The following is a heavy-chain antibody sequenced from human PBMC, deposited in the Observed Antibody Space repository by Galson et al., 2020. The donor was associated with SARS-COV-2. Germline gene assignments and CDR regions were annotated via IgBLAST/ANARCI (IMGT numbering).Heavy chain of an antibody. V-gene: IGHV4-39*01. CDR3: ARRADYYGSGSFDY. D-gene: IGHD3-10*01. CDR2: IYYSGST. J-gene: IGHJ4*02. CDR1: GGSISSSSYY. Sequence: SETLSLTCTVSGGSISSSSYYRGWIRQPPGKGLEWIGSIYYSGSTYYNPSLKSRVTISVDTSKNQFSLKLSSVTAADTAVYYCARRADYYGSGSFDYWGQGTLVTVSS.